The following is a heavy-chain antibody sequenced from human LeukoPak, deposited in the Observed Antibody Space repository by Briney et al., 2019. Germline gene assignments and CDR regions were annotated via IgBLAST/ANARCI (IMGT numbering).Heavy chain of an antibody. D-gene: IGHD2-15*01. V-gene: IGHV5-51*01. J-gene: IGHJ4*02. CDR2: IYPGDSDT. CDR3: ARLGSGRCYDY. CDR1: GYSFSSDR. Sequence: GESLKISCQASGYSFSSDRIAWVRRLPEKGLEWMGIIYPGDSDTRYSPSFQGQVTISADKSISTAYLQWSSLKASDTATYYCARLGSGRCYDYWGQGTLVTVSS.